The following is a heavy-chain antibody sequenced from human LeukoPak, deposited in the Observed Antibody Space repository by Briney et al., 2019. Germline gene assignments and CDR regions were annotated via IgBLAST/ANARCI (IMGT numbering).Heavy chain of an antibody. D-gene: IGHD6-6*01. Sequence: ASVKVSCKASGYTFTSYAMHWVRQAPGQRLEWMGWINAGNGNTKYSQKFQGRVTITRDTSASTAYMELSSLRSEDTAVYYCARSLNQYSSSSGTFDYWGQGTLVTVSS. CDR3: ARSLNQYSSSSGTFDY. J-gene: IGHJ4*02. CDR1: GYTFTSYA. CDR2: INAGNGNT. V-gene: IGHV1-3*01.